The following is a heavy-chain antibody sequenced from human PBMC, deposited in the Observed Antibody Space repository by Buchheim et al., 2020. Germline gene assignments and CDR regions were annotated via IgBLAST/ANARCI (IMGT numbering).Heavy chain of an antibody. CDR2: MSGSGGSP. V-gene: IGHV3-23*01. CDR3: AKDPSFSSSWYYVY. CDR1: GFTFSSYG. Sequence: EVQLLESGGGLVQPGGSLRLSCAASGFTFSSYGMSWVRQAPGKGLEWVSAMSGSGGSPYYAASVKGRFTISRDNSKTQLYLQMNSLRAEDTAIYYCAKDPSFSSSWYYVYWGQGTL. J-gene: IGHJ4*02. D-gene: IGHD6-13*01.